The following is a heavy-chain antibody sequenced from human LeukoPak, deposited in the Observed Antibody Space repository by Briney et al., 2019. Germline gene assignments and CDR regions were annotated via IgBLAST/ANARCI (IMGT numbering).Heavy chain of an antibody. CDR3: ARGPYSSNWYVDY. D-gene: IGHD6-13*01. V-gene: IGHV3-48*03. CDR1: GFTLSSYE. J-gene: IGHJ4*02. CDR2: ISRTGNSI. Sequence: GGSLRLSCAASGFTLSSYEMNWVRLAPGKGLEWISYISRTGNSIYYADSVKGLFTISRDSAKNSLYLQMNSLRAEDTAVYYCARGPYSSNWYVDYWGQGTLVTVAS.